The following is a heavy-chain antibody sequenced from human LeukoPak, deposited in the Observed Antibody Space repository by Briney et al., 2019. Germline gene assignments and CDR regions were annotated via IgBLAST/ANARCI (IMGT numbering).Heavy chain of an antibody. Sequence: SETLSLTCTVSGGSISSYYWSWIRQPPGKGLEWIGYIYYSGSTNYNPSLKSRVTISVDTSKNQFSLKLSSVTAADTAVYYCARSETTVTGIDYWGQGTLVTVSS. CDR1: GGSISSYY. V-gene: IGHV4-59*08. CDR3: ARSETTVTGIDY. D-gene: IGHD4-11*01. CDR2: IYYSGST. J-gene: IGHJ4*02.